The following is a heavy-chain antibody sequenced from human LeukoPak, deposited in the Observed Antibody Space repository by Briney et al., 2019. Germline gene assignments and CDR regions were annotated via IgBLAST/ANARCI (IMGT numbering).Heavy chain of an antibody. CDR1: GYTFTSYD. CDR3: ARMSGGNWYGGAFDY. CDR2: INNYNGNT. V-gene: IGHV1-18*01. Sequence: ASVKVSCKASGYTFTSYDITWVRQAPGQGLEWMGRINNYNGNTNYAQNLQGRVTMTTDTSTNTAYMELRSLRSDDTAVYYCARMSGGNWYGGAFDYWGQGTLVTVSS. D-gene: IGHD1-1*01. J-gene: IGHJ4*02.